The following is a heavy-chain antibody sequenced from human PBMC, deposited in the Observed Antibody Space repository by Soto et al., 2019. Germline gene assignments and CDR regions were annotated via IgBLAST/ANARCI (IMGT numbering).Heavy chain of an antibody. Sequence: ASVKVSCKASGYTFTSYGISWVRQAPGQGLEWMGWISAYNGNTNYAQKLQGRVTMTTDTSTSTAYMELRSLRSDDTAVYYCARLTSYCGGDCYKMNGMDVWGQGTKVSGSS. V-gene: IGHV1-18*04. CDR2: ISAYNGNT. CDR1: GYTFTSYG. D-gene: IGHD2-21*02. CDR3: ARLTSYCGGDCYKMNGMDV. J-gene: IGHJ6*01.